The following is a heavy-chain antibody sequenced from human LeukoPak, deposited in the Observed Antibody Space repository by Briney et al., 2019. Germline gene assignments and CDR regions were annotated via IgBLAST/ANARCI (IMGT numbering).Heavy chain of an antibody. D-gene: IGHD6-13*01. CDR2: ISAYNGNT. V-gene: IGHV1-18*04. Sequence: ASVKVSCKTSGYTFTGYYMHWVRQAPGQGLEWMGWISAYNGNTNYAQKLQGRVTMTTDTSTSTAYMELRSLRSDDTAVYYCARAQQLVDYWGQGTLVTVSS. CDR1: GYTFTGYY. CDR3: ARAQQLVDY. J-gene: IGHJ4*02.